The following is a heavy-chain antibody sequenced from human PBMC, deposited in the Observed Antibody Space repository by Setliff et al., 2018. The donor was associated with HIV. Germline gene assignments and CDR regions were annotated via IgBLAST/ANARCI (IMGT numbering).Heavy chain of an antibody. CDR2: IHYSGAT. V-gene: IGHV4-59*08. D-gene: IGHD2-8*01. Sequence: PSDTLSLTCTVSGGSISSHYWIWIRQPPGKGLEWIGYIHYSGATNYNPSLKSRVTISLDTSRTQFSLRLSSVTAADTAVYYCARHSPNVGVRGDAFDIWGQGTVVTVSS. CDR3: ARHSPNVGVRGDAFDI. CDR1: GGSISSHY. J-gene: IGHJ3*02.